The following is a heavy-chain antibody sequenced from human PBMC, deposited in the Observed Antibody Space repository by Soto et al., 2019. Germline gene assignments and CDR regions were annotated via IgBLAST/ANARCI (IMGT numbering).Heavy chain of an antibody. J-gene: IGHJ5*02. CDR2: VTAGGHST. CDR1: GFTFSTYA. V-gene: IGHV3-23*01. D-gene: IGHD2-21*02. Sequence: VQVLESGGGLVQPGGSLRLSCEASGFTFSTYAMTWVRQAPGKGLEWVSVVTAGGHSTYYADSVKGRFSASRDNYRTTSYLQMNSLRAEDTAIYYCARSAGLCASDNCYPHWFDPWGQGTLVTVSS. CDR3: ARSAGLCASDNCYPHWFDP.